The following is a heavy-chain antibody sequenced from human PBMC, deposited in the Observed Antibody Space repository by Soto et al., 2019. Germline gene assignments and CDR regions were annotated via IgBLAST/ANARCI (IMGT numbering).Heavy chain of an antibody. D-gene: IGHD3-9*01. CDR2: INHSGST. V-gene: IGHV4-34*01. J-gene: IGHJ4*02. CDR1: GGSFSGYY. CDR3: ARAPRLVIKRPYYFDY. Sequence: SETLSLTCAVYGGSFSGYYWSWIRQPPGKGLEWIGEINHSGSTNYNPSLKSRVTISVDTSKNQFSLKLSSVTAADTAVYYCARAPRLVIKRPYYFDYWGQGTLVTVSS.